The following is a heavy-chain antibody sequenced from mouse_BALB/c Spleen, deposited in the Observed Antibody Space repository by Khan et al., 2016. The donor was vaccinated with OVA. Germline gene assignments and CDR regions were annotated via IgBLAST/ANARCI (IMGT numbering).Heavy chain of an antibody. CDR3: ARSVKITTVVATDFDD. J-gene: IGHJ2*01. CDR1: GYSITSDYA. Sequence: EVKLVESGPGLVKPSQSLSFTCTVTGYSITSDYAWNWIRQFPGNKLEWMGYITYSGRTSYNPSLQSRISITRDTSKSPFFLQLNSVTSEDTATDNCARSVKITTVVATDFDDWDQGTTLTVSS. V-gene: IGHV3-2*02. D-gene: IGHD1-1*01. CDR2: ITYSGRT.